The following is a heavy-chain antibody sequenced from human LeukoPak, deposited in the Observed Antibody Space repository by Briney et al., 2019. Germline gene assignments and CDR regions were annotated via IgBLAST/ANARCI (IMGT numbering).Heavy chain of an antibody. D-gene: IGHD2-2*02. J-gene: IGHJ5*02. Sequence: GASVKVSCKASGYTFTGYYMHWVRQAPGQGLEWMGWINPNSGGTNYAQKFQGRVTMTRDTSISTAYMELSSLRSEDTAVYYCARVTGGRYCSTTSCYMRGWFDPWGQGTLVTVSS. V-gene: IGHV1-2*02. CDR1: GYTFTGYY. CDR2: INPNSGGT. CDR3: ARVTGGRYCSTTSCYMRGWFDP.